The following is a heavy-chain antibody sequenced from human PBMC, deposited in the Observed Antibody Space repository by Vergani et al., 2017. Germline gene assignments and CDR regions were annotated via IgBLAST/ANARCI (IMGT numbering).Heavy chain of an antibody. CDR1: ADSISSGSYY. D-gene: IGHD6-19*01. V-gene: IGHV4-39*01. J-gene: IGHJ4*02. Sequence: QLQLQQSGPGLVKPSETLFLTCTVSADSISSGSYYWGWIRQPPGKSLEWIGSIYYSGLTYYNPSLKSRVAISVDTSKHQFSLKVTSVTAADTAVYFCARQRPGSGWSPGDFDDWGQGILVTVSS. CDR3: ARQRPGSGWSPGDFDD. CDR2: IYYSGLT.